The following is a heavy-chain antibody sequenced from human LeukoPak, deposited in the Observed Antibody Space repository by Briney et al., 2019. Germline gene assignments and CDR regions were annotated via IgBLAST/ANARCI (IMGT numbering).Heavy chain of an antibody. J-gene: IGHJ4*02. Sequence: GGSLRLSCAASGFTFSSYWMSWVRQAPGKGLEWVSAISGSGGSTYYADSVKGRFTISRDNSKNTLYLQMNSLRAEDTAVYYCAKGLRYCSSTSCYFDYWGQGTLVTVSS. D-gene: IGHD2-2*01. V-gene: IGHV3-23*01. CDR1: GFTFSSYW. CDR3: AKGLRYCSSTSCYFDY. CDR2: ISGSGGST.